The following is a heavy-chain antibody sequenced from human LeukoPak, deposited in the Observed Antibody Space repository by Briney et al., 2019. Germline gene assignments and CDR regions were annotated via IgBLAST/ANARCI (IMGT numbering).Heavy chain of an antibody. Sequence: GASVKVSCKASGYTFTGYYMHWVRQAPGQGLEWMGWINPNSGGTNYAQKFQGRVTMTRDTSISTAYMELSRLRSDDTAVYYCARDLRSSWYRGGLGYWGQGTLVTVSS. J-gene: IGHJ4*02. CDR2: INPNSGGT. CDR3: ARDLRSSWYRGGLGY. V-gene: IGHV1-2*02. CDR1: GYTFTGYY. D-gene: IGHD6-13*01.